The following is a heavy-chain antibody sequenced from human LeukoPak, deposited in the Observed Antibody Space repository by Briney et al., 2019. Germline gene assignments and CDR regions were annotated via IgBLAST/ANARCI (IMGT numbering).Heavy chain of an antibody. D-gene: IGHD6-19*01. J-gene: IGHJ4*02. CDR3: ARDCSSGCLDY. V-gene: IGHV3-48*04. CDR1: GFTFSSYS. CDR2: ISSSSSTI. Sequence: GGSLRLSCAASGFTFSSYSMNWVRQAPGKGLEWVSYISSSSSTIYYADSVKGRFTISRDNAKNSLYLQMNSLRAEDTAVYYCARDCSSGCLDYWGQGTLVTVSS.